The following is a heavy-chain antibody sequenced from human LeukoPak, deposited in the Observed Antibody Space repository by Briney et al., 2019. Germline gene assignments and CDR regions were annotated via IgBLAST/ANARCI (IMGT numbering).Heavy chain of an antibody. CDR2: IYYTGST. V-gene: IGHV4-59*11. Sequence: WESLSLTCAVSGCSISPHYLSWIRQPPGKGLEFVAYIYYTGSTNFNPPPKSRVTLSVDTSKNQNSIKLNSVTAADTAVYYCARDRRGGGYPVVSYYMDVWGKGTTVTVSS. D-gene: IGHD2-2*01. J-gene: IGHJ6*03. CDR3: ARDRRGGGYPVVSYYMDV. CDR1: GCSISPHY.